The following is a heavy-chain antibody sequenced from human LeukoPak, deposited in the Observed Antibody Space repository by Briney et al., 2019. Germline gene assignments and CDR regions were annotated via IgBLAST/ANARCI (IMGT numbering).Heavy chain of an antibody. D-gene: IGHD6-13*01. CDR3: ARMLAAGPPGVYNGIDP. V-gene: IGHV3-30*04. J-gene: IGHJ5*02. CDR2: ISYDGSNK. Sequence: GGSLRLSCAASGFTFSSYAMHWVRQAPGKGLEWVAVISYDGSNKYYADSVKGRFTISRDNSKNTLYLQMNSLRAEDTAVYYCARMLAAGPPGVYNGIDPWGQGTLVTVSS. CDR1: GFTFSSYA.